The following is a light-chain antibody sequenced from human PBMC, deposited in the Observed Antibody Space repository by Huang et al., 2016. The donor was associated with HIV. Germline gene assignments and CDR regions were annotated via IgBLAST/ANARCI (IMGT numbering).Light chain of an antibody. CDR2: GAS. J-gene: IGKJ1*01. Sequence: DIQMTQSPASLSASVGDRVTITCRATQSISNYVNWYQQKPGKAPTLLSYGASTLQSGVPSRFSGSGSGTDFTLTISSLQPEDFTTYYCQQSYNTPLTFGQGTKVEI. V-gene: IGKV1-39*01. CDR1: QSISNY. CDR3: QQSYNTPLT.